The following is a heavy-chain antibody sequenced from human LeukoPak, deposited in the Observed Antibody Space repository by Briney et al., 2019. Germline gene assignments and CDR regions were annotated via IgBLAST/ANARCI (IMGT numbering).Heavy chain of an antibody. CDR2: IYYSGST. V-gene: IGHV4-39*01. CDR3: ARQSSSSRPNFDY. J-gene: IGHJ4*02. CDR1: GGSISSSSYY. D-gene: IGHD6-6*01. Sequence: AETLSLTCTVSGGSISSSSYYWGWIRQPPGKGLEWIASIYYSGSTYYNPSLKSRLTILLDTSKNQFSLKLNSVTAADTAMYYCARQSSSSRPNFDYWGQGILVT.